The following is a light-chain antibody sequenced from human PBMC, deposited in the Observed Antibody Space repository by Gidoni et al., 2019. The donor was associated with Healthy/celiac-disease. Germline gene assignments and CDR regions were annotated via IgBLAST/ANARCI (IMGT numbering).Light chain of an antibody. CDR2: QDS. CDR3: QSWDSSVV. CDR1: KFGDRY. Sequence: SYELTQTPSVSVSPGQTASITCSGDKFGDRYACWYQQKTGQSPVLVIYQDSNRPSGIPERFSGSNSWNTATLTISWTQAMDEADYYCQSWDSSVVFGGGTKLTVL. J-gene: IGLJ2*01. V-gene: IGLV3-1*01.